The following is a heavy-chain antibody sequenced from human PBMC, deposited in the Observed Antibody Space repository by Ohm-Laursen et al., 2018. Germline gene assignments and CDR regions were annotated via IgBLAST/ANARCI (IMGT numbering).Heavy chain of an antibody. CDR2: ISGSGGST. Sequence: SLRLSCTASGFTFSSYAMSWVRQAPGKGLEWVSAISGSGGSTYYADSVKGRFTISRDNSKSTLYLQMNSLRAEDTAIYYCAKDPRKYSSTSGEYWGQGTLVTVSS. CDR3: AKDPRKYSSTSGEY. D-gene: IGHD6-13*01. CDR1: GFTFSSYA. V-gene: IGHV3-23*01. J-gene: IGHJ4*02.